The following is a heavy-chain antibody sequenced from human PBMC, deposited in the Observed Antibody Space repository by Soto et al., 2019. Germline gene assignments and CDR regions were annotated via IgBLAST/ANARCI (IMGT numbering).Heavy chain of an antibody. CDR2: INHSGST. V-gene: IGHV4-34*01. D-gene: IGHD2-15*01. J-gene: IGHJ4*02. Sequence: SETLSLTCAVYGGSFSGYYWSWIRQPPGKGLEWIGEINHSGSTNYNPSLKSRVTISVDTSKNQFSLKLSSVTAADTAVYYCARGLGDCSGGSCYLSYFDYRGQGTLVTVSS. CDR3: ARGLGDCSGGSCYLSYFDY. CDR1: GGSFSGYY.